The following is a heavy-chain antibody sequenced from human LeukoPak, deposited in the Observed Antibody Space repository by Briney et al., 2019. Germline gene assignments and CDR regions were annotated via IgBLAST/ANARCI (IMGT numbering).Heavy chain of an antibody. CDR1: GFTFSSYA. D-gene: IGHD3-10*01. V-gene: IGHV3-23*01. CDR2: ISGSGGSI. J-gene: IGHJ4*02. Sequence: GGSLRLSCAASGFTFSSYAMSWARQARGKGLEWVSAISGSGGSIYYADSVKGRFTISRDNSKNTLYLQMNSLRAEDTAVYYCAKVRNVLLWFGEYDYWGQGTLVTVSS. CDR3: AKVRNVLLWFGEYDY.